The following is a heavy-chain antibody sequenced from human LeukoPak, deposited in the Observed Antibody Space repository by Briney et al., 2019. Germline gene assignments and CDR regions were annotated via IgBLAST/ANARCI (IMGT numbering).Heavy chain of an antibody. CDR2: IYYSGST. J-gene: IGHJ4*02. Sequence: SETLSLTCTVSGYSISSGYYWGWIRPPPGKGLEWIGSIYYSGSTYYNPSLKSRVTISVDTSKNQFSLKLSPVTAADTAVYYCATSTSHLAWSYWGQGTLVTVSS. CDR1: GYSISSGYY. D-gene: IGHD2-2*01. V-gene: IGHV4-38-2*02. CDR3: ATSTSHLAWSY.